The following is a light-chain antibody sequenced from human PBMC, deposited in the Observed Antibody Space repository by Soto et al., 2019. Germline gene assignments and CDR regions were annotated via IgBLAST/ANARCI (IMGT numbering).Light chain of an antibody. CDR1: SSDVGGYNY. CDR3: SSYTSSSTPVV. CDR2: EVS. J-gene: IGLJ2*01. V-gene: IGLV2-14*01. Sequence: QSALTQPASVSGSPGQSITISCTGTSSDVGGYNYVSWYQQHPGKAPKLMIYEVSNRPSGVSNRFSGSKSGNTASLTISGLQAEDEADYYCSSYTSSSTPVVFGGGTKGHRP.